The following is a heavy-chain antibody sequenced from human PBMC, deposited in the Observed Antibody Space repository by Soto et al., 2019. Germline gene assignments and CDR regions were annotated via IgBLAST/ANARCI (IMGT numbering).Heavy chain of an antibody. CDR2: IWYDGSNK. V-gene: IGHV3-33*01. CDR1: GFTFSSYG. Sequence: GSLRLSCAASGFTFSSYGMHWVRQAPGKGLEWVAVIWYDGSNKYYADSVKGRFTISRDNSKNTLYLQMNSLRAEDTAVYYCARDTDCGGDCAALGYWGQGTLVTVSS. D-gene: IGHD2-21*02. CDR3: ARDTDCGGDCAALGY. J-gene: IGHJ4*02.